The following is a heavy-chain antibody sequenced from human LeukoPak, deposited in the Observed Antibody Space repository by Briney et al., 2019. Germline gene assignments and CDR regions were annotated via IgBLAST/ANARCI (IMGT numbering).Heavy chain of an antibody. V-gene: IGHV4-38-2*01. D-gene: IGHD3-22*01. Sequence: PSETLSLTCAVSGYSISSGYYWGWIRQSPGKGLEWIGGIDRSGNRYYNPSLKSRVTLSVDTSENQFSLQLSSVTAADRALYYCARSGDYIKEGFDYWGQGTLVTVSS. J-gene: IGHJ4*02. CDR3: ARSGDYIKEGFDY. CDR2: IDRSGNR. CDR1: GYSISSGYY.